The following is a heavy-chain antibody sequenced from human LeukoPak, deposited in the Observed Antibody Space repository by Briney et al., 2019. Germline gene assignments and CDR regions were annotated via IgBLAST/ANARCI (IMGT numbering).Heavy chain of an antibody. CDR2: TVGSGGST. V-gene: IGHV3-23*01. J-gene: IGHJ4*02. D-gene: IGHD6-19*01. Sequence: PGGSLRLSCAASGFTFSSYAMSWVRQAPGKGLEWVSGTVGSGGSTYYGDSVKGRFTISRDKSKNTLYLQMNSLRAEDTAVYYCAKVHSSGWLFDYWGQGTLVTVSS. CDR3: AKVHSSGWLFDY. CDR1: GFTFSSYA.